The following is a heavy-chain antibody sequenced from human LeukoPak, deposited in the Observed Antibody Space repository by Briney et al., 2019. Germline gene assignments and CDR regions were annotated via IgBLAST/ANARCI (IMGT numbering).Heavy chain of an antibody. CDR3: ATNYGSGSYYILVY. V-gene: IGHV4-38-2*01. D-gene: IGHD3-10*01. Sequence: KPSETLSLTCAVSGYSISSGYSWGWIRQPPGKGLEWIGSIYHSGSTYYNPSLKSRVTISLNTSKNQFSLKLSSVTAADTAVYYCATNYGSGSYYILVYWGQGTLVTVSS. J-gene: IGHJ4*02. CDR2: IYHSGST. CDR1: GYSISSGYS.